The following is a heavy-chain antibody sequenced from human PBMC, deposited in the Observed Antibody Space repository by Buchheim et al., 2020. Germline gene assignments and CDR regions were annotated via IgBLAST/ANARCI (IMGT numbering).Heavy chain of an antibody. D-gene: IGHD3-10*01. V-gene: IGHV4-39*01. CDR1: GGSISSSSYY. Sequence: QLQLQESGPGLVKPSETLSLTCTVSGGSISSSSYYWGWIRQPPGKGLEWIGSIYYSGSTYYNPSLKSRVTISVDTSKNQFSLKLSSVTAADTAVYYCVSNNVLLWFGEPLDYWGQGTL. CDR2: IYYSGST. CDR3: VSNNVLLWFGEPLDY. J-gene: IGHJ4*02.